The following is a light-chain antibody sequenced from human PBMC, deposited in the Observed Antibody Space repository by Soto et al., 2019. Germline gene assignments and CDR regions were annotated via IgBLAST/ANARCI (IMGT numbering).Light chain of an antibody. CDR1: QSISSW. CDR3: QQYRMSPNT. V-gene: IGKV3-20*01. J-gene: IGKJ5*01. Sequence: TQSPSTLSASVGDRVTFTCRASQSISSWLAWYQLRPGQAPRLLIYGASTRATGIPDRFSGSGSGTDFSLTIRGLKPEDFAVYYCQQYRMSPNTFGQGTRLEIK. CDR2: GAS.